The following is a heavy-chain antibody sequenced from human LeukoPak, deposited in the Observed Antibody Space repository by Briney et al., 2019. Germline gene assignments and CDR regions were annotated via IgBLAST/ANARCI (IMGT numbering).Heavy chain of an antibody. J-gene: IGHJ4*02. D-gene: IGHD6-19*01. Sequence: PGGTLRLSCAASGFTFSSYGMSWVRQAPGKGLEWVSTISGSGGSTYYADSVKGRFTISRDNSKNTLYLQMNSLRAEDTAVYYCAKSPPGWPPYFDYWGQGTLVTVSS. CDR3: AKSPPGWPPYFDY. V-gene: IGHV3-23*01. CDR1: GFTFSSYG. CDR2: ISGSGGST.